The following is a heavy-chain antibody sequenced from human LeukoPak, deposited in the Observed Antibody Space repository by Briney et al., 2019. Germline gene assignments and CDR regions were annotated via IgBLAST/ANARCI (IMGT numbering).Heavy chain of an antibody. J-gene: IGHJ5*02. CDR2: ISSSGSTI. D-gene: IGHD3-10*01. V-gene: IGHV3-48*03. CDR3: ARAKPMYYGSGSYDWFDP. Sequence: GGSLRLSCAASGFTFSSYEMNWVRQAPGKGLEWVSYISSSGSTIYYADSVKGRFTISRDNAKNSLYLQMNSLRAEDTAVYYCARAKPMYYGSGSYDWFDPWGQGTLVTLSS. CDR1: GFTFSSYE.